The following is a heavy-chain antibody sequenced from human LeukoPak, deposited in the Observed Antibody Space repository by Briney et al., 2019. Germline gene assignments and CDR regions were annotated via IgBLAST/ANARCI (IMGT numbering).Heavy chain of an antibody. CDR1: GFTFSSYW. Sequence: PGGSLRLSCAASGFTFSSYWMSWVRQAPGQGPEWVALIRYDGSNKYYADSVKGRFTISRDNSKNTLYLQMNSLRAEDTAVYYCAKDTLAMVSLFDYWGQGTLVTVSS. CDR3: AKDTLAMVSLFDY. J-gene: IGHJ4*02. CDR2: IRYDGSNK. V-gene: IGHV3-30*02. D-gene: IGHD5-18*01.